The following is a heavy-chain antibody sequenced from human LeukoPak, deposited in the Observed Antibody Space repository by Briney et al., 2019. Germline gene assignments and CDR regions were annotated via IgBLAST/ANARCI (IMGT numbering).Heavy chain of an antibody. CDR2: ISSSSSSYI. J-gene: IGHJ6*02. D-gene: IGHD3-10*01. CDR1: GFTFSSYS. Sequence: PGGSLRLSCAASGFTFSSYSMNWVRQAPGKGLEWVSSISSSSSSYIYYADSVKGRFTISRDNAKNSLYLQMNSLRAEDTAVYYCARDRYYDYYYYGMDVWGQGTTVTVSS. V-gene: IGHV3-21*01. CDR3: ARDRYYDYYYYGMDV.